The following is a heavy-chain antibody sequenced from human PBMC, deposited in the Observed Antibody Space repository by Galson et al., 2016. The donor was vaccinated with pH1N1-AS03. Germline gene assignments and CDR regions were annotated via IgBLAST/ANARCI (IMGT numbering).Heavy chain of an antibody. D-gene: IGHD7-27*01. CDR1: GYNFMSYW. Sequence: QSGAEVKKSGESLRISCKVYGYNFMSYWIGWVRQMPGKGLEWLGIMYPEDSDIRYSPSLRGQVTISADKSISTAYLQWTSLEASDSAIYFCARPSPLGIPGRKGLYAFDFWGQGTKVTVSS. J-gene: IGHJ3*01. CDR3: ARPSPLGIPGRKGLYAFDF. CDR2: MYPEDSDI. V-gene: IGHV5-51*03.